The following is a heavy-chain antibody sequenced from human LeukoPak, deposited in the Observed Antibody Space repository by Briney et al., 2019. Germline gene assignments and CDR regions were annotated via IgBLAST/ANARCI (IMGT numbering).Heavy chain of an antibody. Sequence: QTGGSLRLSCAASGFTFSSYWMNWVRQAPGKGLVWVSRIASDGSSTTYADSVKGRFSISRDNAKNTLYLQMNSLRVEDTAVYYCARGRPHVNDYWGQGTLVTVSS. J-gene: IGHJ4*02. D-gene: IGHD3-10*02. V-gene: IGHV3-74*01. CDR3: ARGRPHVNDY. CDR1: GFTFSSYW. CDR2: IASDGSST.